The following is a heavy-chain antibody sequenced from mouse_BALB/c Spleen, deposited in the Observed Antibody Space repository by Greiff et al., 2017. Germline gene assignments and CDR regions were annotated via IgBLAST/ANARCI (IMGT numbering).Heavy chain of an antibody. D-gene: IGHD1-1*01. J-gene: IGHJ4*01. CDR2: ISYSGST. Sequence: VQLKESGPSLVKPSQTLSLTCSVTGDSITSGYWNWIRKFPGNKLEYMGYISYSGSTYYNPSLKSRISITRDTSKNQYYLQLNSVTTEDTATYYCARYYYGSSYALYYAMDYWGQGTSVTVSS. CDR1: GDSITSGY. CDR3: ARYYYGSSYALYYAMDY. V-gene: IGHV3-8*02.